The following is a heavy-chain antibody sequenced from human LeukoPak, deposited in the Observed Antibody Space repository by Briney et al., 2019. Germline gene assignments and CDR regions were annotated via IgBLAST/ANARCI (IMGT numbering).Heavy chain of an antibody. CDR1: GYTFTSNY. CDR2: ISPSGGST. CDR3: ARAQGSYYHYYMDV. J-gene: IGHJ6*03. Sequence: GASVKVSCKAFGYTFTSNYMHWVRQAPGQGPEWMGVISPSGGSTTYAQTFQGRVTMTRDMSTSTVNMELSSLRSEDTAVYYCARAQGSYYHYYMDVWGKGTTVTVSS. V-gene: IGHV1-46*01. D-gene: IGHD1-26*01.